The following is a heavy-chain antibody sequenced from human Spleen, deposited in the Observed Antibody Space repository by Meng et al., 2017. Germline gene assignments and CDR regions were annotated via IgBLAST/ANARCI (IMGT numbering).Heavy chain of an antibody. J-gene: IGHJ3*02. CDR1: GFTFSSYW. CDR3: TIYTSGHI. D-gene: IGHD6-19*01. V-gene: IGHV3-7*01. CDR2: IKQDGSEK. Sequence: GDSLKISCAASGFTFSSYWMSWVRQAPGKGLEWVANIKQDGSEKYYVDSVKGRFTISRDNAKNSLYLQMNSLRAEDTAVYYCTIYTSGHIWGQGTMVTVSS.